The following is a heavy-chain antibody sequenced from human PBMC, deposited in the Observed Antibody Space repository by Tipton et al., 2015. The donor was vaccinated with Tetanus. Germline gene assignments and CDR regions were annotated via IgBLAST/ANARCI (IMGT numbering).Heavy chain of an antibody. V-gene: IGHV1-2*04. Sequence: QLVQSGPEVKKPGSSVKVSCRASGGTFSSYAISWVRQAPGQGLEWIGWINPYSGVTEFAQKFQAWVTLTRDTSISTAYMELSRLRSDDTAVYYCARTFAGGHADYWGQGTLVTVSS. J-gene: IGHJ4*02. CDR2: INPYSGVT. D-gene: IGHD5-12*01. CDR1: GGTFSSYA. CDR3: ARTFAGGHADY.